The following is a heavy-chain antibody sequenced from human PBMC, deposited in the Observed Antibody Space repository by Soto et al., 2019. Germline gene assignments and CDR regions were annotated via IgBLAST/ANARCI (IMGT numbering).Heavy chain of an antibody. CDR2: ISPDGNQK. D-gene: IGHD3-10*01. J-gene: IGHJ4*02. CDR1: GFSFIYW. V-gene: IGHV3-7*01. Sequence: GGSLRLSCSASGFSFIYWMTWVLQAPGKGLEWVGNISPDGNQKYYVDSMKGRFTISRDNARNSLFLQMDSLRVEDTAIYYCARDFRATGSHDCWGQATLVTVSS. CDR3: ARDFRATGSHDC.